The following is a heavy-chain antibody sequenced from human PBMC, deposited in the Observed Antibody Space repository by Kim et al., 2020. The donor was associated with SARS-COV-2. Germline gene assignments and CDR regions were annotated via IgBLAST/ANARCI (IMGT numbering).Heavy chain of an antibody. CDR3: ARTASGSGSYYNEDYYYGMDV. V-gene: IGHV3-48*02. CDR2: ISSSSTI. D-gene: IGHD3-10*01. Sequence: GGSLRLSCAASGFTFSSYSMNWVRQAPGKGLEWVSYISSSSTIYYADSVKGRFTISRDNAKNSLYLQMNSLRDEDTAVYYCARTASGSGSYYNEDYYYGMDVWGQGTTVTVSS. J-gene: IGHJ6*02. CDR1: GFTFSSYS.